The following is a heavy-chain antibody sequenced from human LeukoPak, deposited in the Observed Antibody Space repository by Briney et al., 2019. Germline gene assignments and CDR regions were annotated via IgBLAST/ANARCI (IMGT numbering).Heavy chain of an antibody. D-gene: IGHD5-18*01. Sequence: GGSLRLSCAASGFTLSSYDMHWVRQAPGKGLEWVAVISYDGSNKYYADSVKGRFTISRDNSKNTLYLQMNSLRAEDTAVYYCARERQGGYSYGYWGQGTLVTVSS. CDR2: ISYDGSNK. CDR1: GFTLSSYD. V-gene: IGHV3-30*03. J-gene: IGHJ4*02. CDR3: ARERQGGYSYGY.